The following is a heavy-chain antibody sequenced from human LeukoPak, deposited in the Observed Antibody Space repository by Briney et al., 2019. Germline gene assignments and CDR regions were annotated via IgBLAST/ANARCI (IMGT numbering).Heavy chain of an antibody. CDR1: GGSVSSDSYY. D-gene: IGHD3-3*01. V-gene: IGHV4-61*01. Sequence: ASETLSLTCTVSGGSVSSDSYYWSWIRQPPGKELEYIGYIYYSGNTNYNPSLKSRVTISIDTSKNQFSLKLSSVTAADTAVYYCARDSSGDFWSGYYYFDYWGQGTLVTVSS. J-gene: IGHJ4*02. CDR2: IYYSGNT. CDR3: ARDSSGDFWSGYYYFDY.